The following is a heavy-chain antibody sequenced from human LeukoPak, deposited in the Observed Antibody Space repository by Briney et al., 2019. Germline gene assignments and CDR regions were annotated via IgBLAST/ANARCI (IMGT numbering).Heavy chain of an antibody. CDR1: GFTFSSYW. V-gene: IGHV3-7*03. J-gene: IGHJ3*02. CDR3: AKDSEWLVDDAFDI. Sequence: GGSLRLSCAASGFTFSSYWMSWVRQAPGKGLEWVANIKQDGSEKYYVDSVKGRFTISRDNSKNTLYLQMNSLRAEDTAVYYCAKDSEWLVDDAFDIWGQGTMVTVSS. D-gene: IGHD6-19*01. CDR2: IKQDGSEK.